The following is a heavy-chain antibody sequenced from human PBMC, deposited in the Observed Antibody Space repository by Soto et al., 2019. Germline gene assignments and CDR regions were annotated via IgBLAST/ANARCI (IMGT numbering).Heavy chain of an antibody. CDR3: ATDPPLHYDTSGNYFDY. Sequence: GGSLRLSCEASGFTFSSSGMNWVRQAPGKGLEWVSSISSSRTYISYADSVQGRFTISRDNAKSSLYLEMNSLGAEDTAVYYCATDPPLHYDTSGNYFDYWGQGTLVTVSS. CDR2: ISSSRTYI. CDR1: GFTFSSSG. D-gene: IGHD3-22*01. V-gene: IGHV3-21*01. J-gene: IGHJ4*01.